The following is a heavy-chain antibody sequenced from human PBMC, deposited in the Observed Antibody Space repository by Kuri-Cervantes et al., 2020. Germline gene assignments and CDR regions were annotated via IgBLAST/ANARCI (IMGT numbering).Heavy chain of an antibody. CDR1: GYSLTSYW. Sequence: GGSLRLSCKGSGYSLTSYWIGWVRQMPGKGLEWMGIIYPGDSDTRYSPSFQGQVTISADKSISTAYLQWSSLKASDTAIYYCARHKGLDVWGQGTTVTVSS. CDR3: ARHKGLDV. J-gene: IGHJ6*02. V-gene: IGHV5-51*01. CDR2: IYPGDSDT.